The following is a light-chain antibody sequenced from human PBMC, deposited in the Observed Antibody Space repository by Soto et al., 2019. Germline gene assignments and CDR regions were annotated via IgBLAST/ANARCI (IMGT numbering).Light chain of an antibody. J-gene: IGKJ5*01. CDR2: GAS. CDR1: QTVRSNF. Sequence: DIVLTQSPGTLSLSPGERATLSCRASQTVRSNFLAWYQRKPGQSPRLLIYGASSRATGIPDRFSGSGSGTDFTLTISSLGPEDVAVYWCQQYNNWPLTFGPGTRLEI. V-gene: IGKV3-20*01. CDR3: QQYNNWPLT.